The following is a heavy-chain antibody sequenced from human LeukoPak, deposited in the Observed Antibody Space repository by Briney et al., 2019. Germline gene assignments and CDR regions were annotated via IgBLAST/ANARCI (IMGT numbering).Heavy chain of an antibody. V-gene: IGHV4-34*01. CDR2: INHSGST. CDR1: GGSFSGYY. CDR3: ARWPMEARGYSYGYYY. Sequence: PSETLSLTCAVYGGSFSGYYWSWIRQPPGKGLEWIGEINHSGSTNYNPSLKSRVTISVDTSKNQFSLKLSSVTAADTAVYYCARWPMEARGYSYGYYYWGQGTLVTVSS. J-gene: IGHJ4*02. D-gene: IGHD5-18*01.